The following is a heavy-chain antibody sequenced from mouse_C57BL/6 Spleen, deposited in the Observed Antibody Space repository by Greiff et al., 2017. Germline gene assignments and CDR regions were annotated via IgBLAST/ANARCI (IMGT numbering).Heavy chain of an antibody. CDR2: IDPSYSYT. CDR3: AGNWYFDV. Sequence: QVQLQQSGAELVKPGASVKLSCKASGYTFTSYWMQWVKQRPGQGLEWVGEIDPSYSYTNYNQKFKGKATLSVDTSTSTAYMQLNSLTSEDSAVYYCAGNWYFDVWGTGTTVTVSS. CDR1: GYTFTSYW. J-gene: IGHJ1*03. D-gene: IGHD1-1*02. V-gene: IGHV1-50*01.